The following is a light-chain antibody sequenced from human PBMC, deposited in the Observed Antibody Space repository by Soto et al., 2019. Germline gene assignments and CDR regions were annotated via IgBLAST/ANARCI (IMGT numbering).Light chain of an antibody. CDR3: QQYNNWPPWT. Sequence: EIVVTQSPGTLSLSKGERAILSCRASQSVSSNLAWYQQKPGQAPRLLIYGASTRATGIPARFSGSGSGTEFTLTISSPQSEDFAVYYCQQYNNWPPWTLGQGTKVDIK. CDR2: GAS. V-gene: IGKV3-15*01. J-gene: IGKJ1*01. CDR1: QSVSSN.